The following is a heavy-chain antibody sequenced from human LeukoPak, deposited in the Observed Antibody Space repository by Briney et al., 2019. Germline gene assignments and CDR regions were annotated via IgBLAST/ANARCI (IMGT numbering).Heavy chain of an antibody. CDR2: IHTSGST. J-gene: IGHJ4*02. CDR1: GGSTSNYF. Sequence: SETLSLTCTVPGGSTSNYFCTWLRQSAGKGLEWIGRIHTSGSTNYNPSLKSRVSMSVDTSKNQFSLKLSSETAADTAVYYCARDPEGHGYYFDYWGQGALVTVSS. CDR3: ARDPEGHGYYFDY. V-gene: IGHV4-4*07. D-gene: IGHD3-3*01.